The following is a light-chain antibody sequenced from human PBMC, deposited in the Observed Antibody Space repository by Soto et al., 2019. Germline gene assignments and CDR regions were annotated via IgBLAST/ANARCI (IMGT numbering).Light chain of an antibody. CDR1: SSDVGGYNY. V-gene: IGLV2-11*01. CDR2: DVS. CDR3: CSYAGSYTFYV. Sequence: QSALTQPRSVSGSPGQSVTISCTGTSSDVGGYNYVSWYQQHPDKAPKLMIYDVSKRPSGVPDRFSGSKSGNTASLTISGLQAEDEADYYCCSYAGSYTFYVCGTGTKLTVL. J-gene: IGLJ1*01.